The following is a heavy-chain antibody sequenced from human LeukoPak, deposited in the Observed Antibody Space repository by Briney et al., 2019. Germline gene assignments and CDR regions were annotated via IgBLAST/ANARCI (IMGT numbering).Heavy chain of an antibody. V-gene: IGHV4-34*01. D-gene: IGHD3-10*01. Sequence: PSETLSLTCAVYGGSFSGYYWSWIRQPPGKGLEWIGEINHSGSTNYNPSLKSRVTISVDTSKNQFSLKLSSVTAADTAVYYCARQVFGFPFDYWGQGILVTVSS. CDR1: GGSFSGYY. CDR2: INHSGST. CDR3: ARQVFGFPFDY. J-gene: IGHJ4*02.